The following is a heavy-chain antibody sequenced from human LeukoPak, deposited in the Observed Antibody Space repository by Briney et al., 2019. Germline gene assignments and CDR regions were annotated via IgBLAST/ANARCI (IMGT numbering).Heavy chain of an antibody. CDR3: ARTLIGPQKTDY. J-gene: IGHJ4*02. CDR1: GYSISSGYY. CDR2: GHHSGST. D-gene: IGHD3-22*01. V-gene: IGHV4-38-2*02. Sequence: PSETLSLTCTVSGYSISSGYYWGWIRQPPGEGLEWIGSGHHSGSTYYNPSLKTRATISIDTSKNQFSLKLSSVTAADTAVYYCARTLIGPQKTDYWGQGTLVTVSS.